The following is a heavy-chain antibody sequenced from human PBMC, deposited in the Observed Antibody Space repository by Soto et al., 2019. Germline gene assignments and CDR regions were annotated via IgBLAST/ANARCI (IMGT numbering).Heavy chain of an antibody. CDR3: ARAAPNYYDSSGYYYPAVWYFDL. CDR2: INPNSGGT. Sequence: ASVKVSCKASGYTFTGYYMHWVRQAPGQGLEWMGWINPNSGGTNYAQKFQGWVTMTRDTSISTAYMELSRLRSDDTAVYYCARAAPNYYDSSGYYYPAVWYFDLWGRGTLVTVSS. D-gene: IGHD3-22*01. CDR1: GYTFTGYY. J-gene: IGHJ2*01. V-gene: IGHV1-2*04.